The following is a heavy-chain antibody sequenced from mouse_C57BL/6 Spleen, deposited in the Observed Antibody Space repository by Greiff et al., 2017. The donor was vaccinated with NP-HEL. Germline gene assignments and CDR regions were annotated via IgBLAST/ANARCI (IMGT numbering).Heavy chain of an antibody. CDR1: GYTFTSYW. Sequence: QVQLQQPGTELVKPGASVKLSCKASGYTFTSYWMHWVKQRPGQGLEWIGNINPSNGGTNYNEKFKSKATLTVDKYSSTAYMQLSSLTSEDSAVYYCARSDGSSYDYFDYWGQGTTLTVSS. D-gene: IGHD1-1*01. J-gene: IGHJ2*01. CDR3: ARSDGSSYDYFDY. V-gene: IGHV1-53*01. CDR2: INPSNGGT.